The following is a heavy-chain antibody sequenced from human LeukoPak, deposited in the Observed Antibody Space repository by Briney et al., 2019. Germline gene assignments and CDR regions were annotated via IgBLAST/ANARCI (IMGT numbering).Heavy chain of an antibody. CDR2: IIPILGIA. J-gene: IGHJ5*02. CDR3: ARAGGYCSGGSCYLLSPQEHWFDP. V-gene: IGHV1-69*04. CDR1: GGTFSSYA. Sequence: SVKVSCKASGGTFSSYAISWVRQAPGQGLEWMGRIIPILGIANYSQKFQGRVTIIADKSTRTAYMELSSLRSEDTAVYYCARAGGYCSGGSCYLLSPQEHWFDPWGQGTLVTVPS. D-gene: IGHD2-15*01.